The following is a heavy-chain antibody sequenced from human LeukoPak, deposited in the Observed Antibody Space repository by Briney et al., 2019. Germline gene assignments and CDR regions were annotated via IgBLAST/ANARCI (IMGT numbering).Heavy chain of an antibody. V-gene: IGHV4-4*07. D-gene: IGHD3-16*01. J-gene: IGHJ5*02. Sequence: KPSETLSLTCTVSGGSISSYYWSWIRQPAGKGLEWIGRVYTSGSTNYNPSLKSRVTMSVDTSKNQFSLKLSSVTAADTAVYYCARDRRRGTPNWFDPWGQGTLVTVSS. CDR1: GGSISSYY. CDR3: ARDRRRGTPNWFDP. CDR2: VYTSGST.